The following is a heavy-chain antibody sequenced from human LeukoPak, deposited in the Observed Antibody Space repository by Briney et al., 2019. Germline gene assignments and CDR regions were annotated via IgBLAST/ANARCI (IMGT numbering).Heavy chain of an antibody. D-gene: IGHD1-26*01. J-gene: IGHJ4*02. V-gene: IGHV4-61*02. CDR3: AREVGATTFDY. CDR2: IYTSGST. CDR1: GGSISSGSYY. Sequence: SETLSLTCTVSGGSISSGSYYWSWIRQPAGKGLEWIGRIYTSGSTNYHPSLKSRVTISVDTSKNQFSLKLSSVTAADTAVYYCAREVGATTFDYWGQGTLVTVSS.